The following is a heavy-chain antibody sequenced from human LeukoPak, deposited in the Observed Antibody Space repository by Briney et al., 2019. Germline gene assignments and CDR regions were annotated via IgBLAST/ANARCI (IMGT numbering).Heavy chain of an antibody. Sequence: GGSLRLSCAASGFAFSSFAMSWVRQAPGKGLEWVSAISGGAGSTYYADPVKGRFTISRDNSKNTLYLQMNSLRAEDTAVYYCAKGSGGSYLSNYWGQGTLVTVSS. D-gene: IGHD2-15*01. CDR3: AKGSGGSYLSNY. V-gene: IGHV3-23*01. CDR2: ISGGAGST. CDR1: GFAFSSFA. J-gene: IGHJ4*02.